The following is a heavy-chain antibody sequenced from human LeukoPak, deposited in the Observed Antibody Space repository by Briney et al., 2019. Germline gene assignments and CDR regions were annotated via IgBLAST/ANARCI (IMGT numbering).Heavy chain of an antibody. CDR2: MNPNSGNT. J-gene: IGHJ4*02. CDR3: ARGGPDTEFDY. D-gene: IGHD2-8*02. V-gene: IGHV1-8*03. Sequence: GASVRVSCKASGYTFTSYGINWVRQATGQGLEWMGWMNPNSGNTGYAQKFQGRVTITRNTSISTAYMELSSLRSEDTAVYYCARGGPDTEFDYWGQGTLVTVSS. CDR1: GYTFTSYG.